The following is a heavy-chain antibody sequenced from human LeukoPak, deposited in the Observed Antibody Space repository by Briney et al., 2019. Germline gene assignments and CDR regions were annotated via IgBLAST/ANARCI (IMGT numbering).Heavy chain of an antibody. D-gene: IGHD1-14*01. V-gene: IGHV3-23*01. CDR3: AKEVTTDPPDAFDI. CDR2: ISGMGGT. CDR1: GFTFSTYA. Sequence: GGSLRLSCAASGFTFSTYAMSWVRQAPGKGLEWVSGISGMGGTYYADSVKGRFTISRDNSKNTLYLQMNSLRAEDTAVYYCAKEVTTDPPDAFDIWGQGTMVTVSS. J-gene: IGHJ3*02.